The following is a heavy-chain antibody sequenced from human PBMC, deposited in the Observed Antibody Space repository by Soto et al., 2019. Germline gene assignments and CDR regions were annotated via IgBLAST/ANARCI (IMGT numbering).Heavy chain of an antibody. D-gene: IGHD3-3*01. J-gene: IGHJ4*02. CDR3: ARGAEHRDYYFWSGYYLDY. CDR2: ISYDGSNK. CDR1: GFTFSSYA. Sequence: QVQLVESGGGVVQPGRSLRLSCAASGFTFSSYAMHWVRQAPGKGLEWVAVISYDGSNKYYADSVKGRFTISRDNSKNTLYLQMNSLRAEDTAVYYCARGAEHRDYYFWSGYYLDYWGQGTLVTVSS. V-gene: IGHV3-30-3*01.